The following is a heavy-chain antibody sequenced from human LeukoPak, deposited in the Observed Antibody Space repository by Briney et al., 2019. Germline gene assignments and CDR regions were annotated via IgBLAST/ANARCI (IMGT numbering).Heavy chain of an antibody. V-gene: IGHV3-48*02. CDR1: GFTFTSYS. J-gene: IGHJ4*02. Sequence: GGSLRLSCAASGFTFTSYSMNWVRQAPGKGLEWLSYISSSSTIIYCADSVKGRFTISRDNAKRSLYLQMNSLRDEDTAVYYCARFDGGWGQGTLVTVSS. CDR3: ARFDGG. D-gene: IGHD5-24*01. CDR2: ISSSSTII.